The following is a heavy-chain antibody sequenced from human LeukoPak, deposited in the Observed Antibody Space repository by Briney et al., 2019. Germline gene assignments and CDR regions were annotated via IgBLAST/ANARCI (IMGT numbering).Heavy chain of an antibody. CDR1: GFTFSSYS. CDR3: ARVMSRSPWLVDAFDI. CDR2: ISSSSSYI. D-gene: IGHD6-19*01. J-gene: IGHJ3*02. Sequence: SGGSLRLSCAASGFTFSSYSMSWVRQAPGKGLEWVSSISSSSSYIYYADSVKGRYTISRDHAKNSLYLQMNSLRAEDTAVYYCARVMSRSPWLVDAFDIWGQGTMVTVSS. V-gene: IGHV3-21*01.